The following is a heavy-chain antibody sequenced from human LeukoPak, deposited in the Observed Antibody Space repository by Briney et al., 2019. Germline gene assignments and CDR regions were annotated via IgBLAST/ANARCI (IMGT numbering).Heavy chain of an antibody. CDR3: ARSTVGTSCCTAVDY. D-gene: IGHD1-26*01. Sequence: PGGSLRLSCAGSGFTFSTYAMTWVRQAPGKGLEWVSGISAGGDRTYYADSVKGRFTISRDNSKNTLYLQMNSLRAEDTAEYYCARSTVGTSCCTAVDYWGQGTLVTVSS. V-gene: IGHV3-23*01. CDR2: ISAGGDRT. J-gene: IGHJ4*02. CDR1: GFTFSTYA.